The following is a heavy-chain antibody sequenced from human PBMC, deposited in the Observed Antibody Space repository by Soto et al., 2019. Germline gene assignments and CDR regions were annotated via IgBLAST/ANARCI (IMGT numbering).Heavy chain of an antibody. CDR3: ARHEYRDSVDRLDY. CDR2: MYRDGAT. V-gene: IGHV4-31*02. J-gene: IGHJ4*03. CDR1: GASIKIGDNF. Sequence: PSETLSLTCSVSGASIKIGDNFWTWIRQRPGKGLEWIGYMYRDGATYYNPSLKSRVSLSVDTSKNEFSLRVTSVTAADTAIYYCARHEYRDSVDRLDYWGRGALVTVFS. D-gene: IGHD2-21*02.